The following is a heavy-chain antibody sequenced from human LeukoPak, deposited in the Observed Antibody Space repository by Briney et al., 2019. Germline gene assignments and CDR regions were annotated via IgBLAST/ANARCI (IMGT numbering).Heavy chain of an antibody. Sequence: ASVKVSCKASGYTSGNSGFSWVREAPGQGLQWMGWISAENGNPNYAQKFQGRVTMTTDTSTSTVYMDLKNLRSDDTAVYYCARAPIIPTSYYYYYYMDVWGEGTTVTVSS. J-gene: IGHJ6*03. V-gene: IGHV1-18*01. CDR1: GYTSGNSG. D-gene: IGHD3-3*01. CDR3: ARAPIIPTSYYYYYYMDV. CDR2: ISAENGNP.